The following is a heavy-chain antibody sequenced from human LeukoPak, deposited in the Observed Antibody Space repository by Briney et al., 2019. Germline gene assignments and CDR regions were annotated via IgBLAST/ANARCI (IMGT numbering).Heavy chain of an antibody. Sequence: ASVKVSCKASGYAFTSYYVHWVRQAPGQGLEWMTRINPNGGGTRYAQRFQGRVTMTRDTSTSTVYMELSSLRSEDTAVYYRAREQIGGYSYGLDYWGQGTLVTVSS. CDR1: GYAFTSYY. CDR2: INPNGGGT. J-gene: IGHJ4*02. V-gene: IGHV1-46*01. D-gene: IGHD5-18*01. CDR3: AREQIGGYSYGLDY.